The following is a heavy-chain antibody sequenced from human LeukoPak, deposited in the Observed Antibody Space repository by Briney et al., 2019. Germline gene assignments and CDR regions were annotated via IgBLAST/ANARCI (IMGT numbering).Heavy chain of an antibody. Sequence: SETLSLTRTVSGGSISSGGYYWSWIRQHLGKGLEWIGYIYYSGSTYYNPSLKSRVTISVDTSKNQFSLKLSSVTAADTAVYYCASLGSPLGYNGDYHWFDPWGQGTLVTVSS. CDR3: ASLGSPLGYNGDYHWFDP. V-gene: IGHV4-31*03. J-gene: IGHJ5*02. CDR2: IYYSGST. CDR1: GGSISSGGYY. D-gene: IGHD4-17*01.